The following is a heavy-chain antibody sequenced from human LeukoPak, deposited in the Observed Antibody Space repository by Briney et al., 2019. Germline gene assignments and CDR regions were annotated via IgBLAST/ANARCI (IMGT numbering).Heavy chain of an antibody. V-gene: IGHV3-21*01. J-gene: IGHJ4*02. CDR3: AREPTAMIL. CDR2: ISSSSTYI. Sequence: GGSLRLSCEASGFPFSSYVMSWVRQAPGKGLEWVSSISSSSTYIYYADSVKGRFTISRDNAKNSLYLQMNSLSVEDTAVYYCAREPTAMILWGQGTLVTVSS. CDR1: GFPFSSYV. D-gene: IGHD5-18*01.